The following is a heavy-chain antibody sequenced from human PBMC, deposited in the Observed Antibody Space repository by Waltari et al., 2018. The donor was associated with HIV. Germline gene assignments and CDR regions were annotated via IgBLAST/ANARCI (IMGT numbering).Heavy chain of an antibody. Sequence: DVQLVESGGGPVKPGESLRPSGVTSGFTFHSYSMNWVRQAPGKGPEWVSSISSSGNFKHYADSVKGRFTISRDNAENSLYLQMNGLRAEDTAIYYCARDSRGSTWSLNWFDPWGQGTLVTVSS. CDR1: GFTFHSYS. CDR3: ARDSRGSTWSLNWFDP. V-gene: IGHV3-21*02. D-gene: IGHD6-6*01. CDR2: ISSSGNFK. J-gene: IGHJ5*02.